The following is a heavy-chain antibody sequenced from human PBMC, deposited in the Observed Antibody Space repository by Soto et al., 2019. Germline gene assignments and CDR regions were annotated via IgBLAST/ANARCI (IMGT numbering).Heavy chain of an antibody. J-gene: IGHJ4*02. CDR3: ARSGSYYVDY. D-gene: IGHD1-26*01. V-gene: IGHV4-30-4*01. Sequence: SETLSLTCTVSGGSIRSGDYFWSWIRQPPGKGLEWIGNIYYSGSTYYNPSLESRVTVSVDASKNQFSLKLSSVTAADTAVYYCARSGSYYVDYWGQGTLVTVSS. CDR1: GGSIRSGDYF. CDR2: IYYSGST.